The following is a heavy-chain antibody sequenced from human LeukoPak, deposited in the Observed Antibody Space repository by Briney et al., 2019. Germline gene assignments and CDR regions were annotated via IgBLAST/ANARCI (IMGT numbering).Heavy chain of an antibody. CDR3: GVYGGDWRFDF. CDR1: GFTFSNAW. Sequence: GSLRLSCAASGFTFSNAWMSWVRQPPGKGLEWVGEITYRGSGNYNPSLKGRATISINVSQRQFSLSLRSVTAADTATYYCGVYGGDWRFDFWGQGTPITVSS. J-gene: IGHJ4*02. D-gene: IGHD2-21*02. CDR2: ITYRGSG. V-gene: IGHV4-34*08.